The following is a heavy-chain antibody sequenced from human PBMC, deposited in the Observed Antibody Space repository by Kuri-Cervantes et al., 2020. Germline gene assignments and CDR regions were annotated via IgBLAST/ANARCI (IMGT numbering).Heavy chain of an antibody. CDR2: FDPEDGET. Sequence: ASVKVSCKVSGYTFTGYYMHWVRQAPGQGLEWMGGFDPEDGETIYAQKFQGGVTMTEDTSTDTAYMELSSLRSEDTAVYYCATVRSGSYYYWGQGTLVTVSS. CDR3: ATVRSGSYYY. CDR1: GYTFTGYY. D-gene: IGHD1-26*01. V-gene: IGHV1-24*01. J-gene: IGHJ4*02.